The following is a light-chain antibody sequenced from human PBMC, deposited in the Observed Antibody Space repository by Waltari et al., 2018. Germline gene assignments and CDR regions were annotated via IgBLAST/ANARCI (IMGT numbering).Light chain of an antibody. CDR1: QDISTY. Sequence: DIQMTQSTSSLSASAGDSVTITCPASQDISTYSNWYQQKPGKAPKLLIYDVSNLEKGVPSRFSGGGSETDFSFTISSLQSEDIATYYCQQYEDVPYTFGQGTKLMIK. CDR3: QQYEDVPYT. CDR2: DVS. V-gene: IGKV1-33*01. J-gene: IGKJ2*01.